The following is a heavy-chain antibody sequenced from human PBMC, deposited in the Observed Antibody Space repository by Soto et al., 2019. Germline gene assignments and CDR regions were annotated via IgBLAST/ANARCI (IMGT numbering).Heavy chain of an antibody. J-gene: IGHJ4*02. CDR3: ARLIAVAGPLGY. CDR1: GGSISSSSYY. Sequence: QLQLQESGPGLVKPSETLSLTCTVSGGSISSSSYYWGWIRQPPGKGLEWIGSIYYSGSTFFNPSLTSRLTISVDTSNQFSLKMGSVTAADTAVYYCARLIAVAGPLGYWGQGILVTVSS. D-gene: IGHD6-19*01. CDR2: IYYSGST. V-gene: IGHV4-39*01.